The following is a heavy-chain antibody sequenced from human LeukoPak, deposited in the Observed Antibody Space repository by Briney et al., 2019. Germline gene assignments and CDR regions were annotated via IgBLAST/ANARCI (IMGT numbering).Heavy chain of an antibody. CDR2: INPNSGGT. J-gene: IGHJ4*02. D-gene: IGHD6-13*01. CDR1: GYTFAGYY. CDR3: ASPHLIAADGDY. V-gene: IGHV1-2*02. Sequence: ASVKVSCKASGYTFAGYYMHWVRQAPGQGLEWMGWINPNSGGTTYAQKFQGRVTMTRDTSISTAYMELSRLRSDDTAVNYCASPHLIAADGDYWGQGTLVTVSS.